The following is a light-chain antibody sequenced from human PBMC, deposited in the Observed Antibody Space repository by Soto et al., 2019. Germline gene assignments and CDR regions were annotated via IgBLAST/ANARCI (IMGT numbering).Light chain of an antibody. J-gene: IGKJ5*01. Sequence: EIVLTQSPGTLSLSPGERATLSCRASQSVANNFLAWHQQKPGQTPRLLIYGASNRATGIPDRFSGSGSGTDFTLTISRLEPEDFAVYYCQQYDHWPITFGQGTRLEI. CDR3: QQYDHWPIT. CDR1: QSVANNF. CDR2: GAS. V-gene: IGKV3-20*01.